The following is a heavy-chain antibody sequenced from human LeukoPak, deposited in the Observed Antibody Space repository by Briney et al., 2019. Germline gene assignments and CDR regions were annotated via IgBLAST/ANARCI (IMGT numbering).Heavy chain of an antibody. V-gene: IGHV3-23*01. Sequence: GGSLRLSCAASGFTFSSYAMSWVRQAPGKGLEWVSAISGSGGSTYYADSVKGRFTISRDNSKNTLYLQMNSLRAEDTAVYYCAKVGYSRYEPWYYYYGMDVWGQGTTVTVSS. J-gene: IGHJ6*02. CDR2: ISGSGGST. CDR3: AKVGYSRYEPWYYYYGMDV. D-gene: IGHD5-12*01. CDR1: GFTFSSYA.